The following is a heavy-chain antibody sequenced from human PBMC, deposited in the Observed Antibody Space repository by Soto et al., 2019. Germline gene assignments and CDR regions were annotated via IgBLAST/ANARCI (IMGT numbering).Heavy chain of an antibody. CDR2: ISAYNGNT. V-gene: IGHV1-18*01. CDR3: ARAGRPRMTTVTTAFYW. CDR1: GYTFTSYG. Sequence: GASVKVSCKASGYTFTSYGISWVRQAPGQGLEWMGWISAYNGNTNYAQKPQGRVTMTTDTSTSTAYMELRSLRSDDTAVYYCARAGRPRMTTVTTAFYWWGQGTLVTVSS. J-gene: IGHJ4*02. D-gene: IGHD4-17*01.